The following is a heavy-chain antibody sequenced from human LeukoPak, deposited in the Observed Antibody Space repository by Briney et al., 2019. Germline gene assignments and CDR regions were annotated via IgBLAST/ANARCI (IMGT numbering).Heavy chain of an antibody. CDR3: ARDSPYCSGGSCYSLSFDY. CDR2: ISYDGSNK. J-gene: IGHJ4*02. D-gene: IGHD2-15*01. Sequence: GRSLRLSCAASGFTFSSYAMHWVRQAPGKGLEWVAVISYDGSNKYYADSVKGRFTISRDNSKNTLYLQMNSLRAEDTAVYYCARDSPYCSGGSCYSLSFDYWGQGTQVTVSS. CDR1: GFTFSSYA. V-gene: IGHV3-30-3*01.